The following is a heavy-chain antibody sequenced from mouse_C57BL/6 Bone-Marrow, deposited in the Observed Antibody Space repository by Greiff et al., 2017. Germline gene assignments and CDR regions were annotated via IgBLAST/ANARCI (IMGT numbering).Heavy chain of an antibody. J-gene: IGHJ3*01. CDR3: AFHYYGSSSWFAY. Sequence: VQLQQPGAELVKPGASVKLSCKASGYTFTSYWMHWVKQRPGQGLEWIGMIHPNSGSTNYNEKFKSKATLTVDKSSSTAYMQLSSLTSEDSAVYYCAFHYYGSSSWFAYWGQGTLVTVSA. CDR1: GYTFTSYW. V-gene: IGHV1-64*01. CDR2: IHPNSGST. D-gene: IGHD1-1*01.